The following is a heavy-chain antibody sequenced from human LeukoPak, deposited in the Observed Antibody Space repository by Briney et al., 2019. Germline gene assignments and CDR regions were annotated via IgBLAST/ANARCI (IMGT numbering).Heavy chain of an antibody. D-gene: IGHD1-7*01. V-gene: IGHV1-69*05. CDR2: IIPIFGTA. CDR1: GGTFGSYG. CDR3: ARDNYAGANWFDP. J-gene: IGHJ5*02. Sequence: SVKVSCKASGGTFGSYGISWVRQAPGQGLEWMGGIIPIFGTANYAQKFQGRVTITTDESTSTAYMELSSLRSEDTAVYYCARDNYAGANWFDPWGQGTLVTVSS.